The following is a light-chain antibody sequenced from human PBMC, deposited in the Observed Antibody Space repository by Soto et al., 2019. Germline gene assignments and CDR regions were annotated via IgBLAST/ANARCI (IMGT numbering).Light chain of an antibody. CDR1: SNDVGSYDL. CDR2: EAS. CDR3: CSYAGSSSVV. Sequence: QSALTQPASVSGSPGQSITISCTGTSNDVGSYDLVSWYQQHPGKAPKLMIFEASNRPSGVSSRFSGSKSGNTASLTISGLQAEDEANYYCCSYAGSSSVVFGGGTQLTVL. J-gene: IGLJ2*01. V-gene: IGLV2-23*01.